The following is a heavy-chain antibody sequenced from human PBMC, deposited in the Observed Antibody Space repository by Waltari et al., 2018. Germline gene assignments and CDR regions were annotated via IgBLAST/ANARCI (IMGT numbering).Heavy chain of an antibody. CDR3: ARRWGYDDTDYNDAFDI. CDR1: GFSLGSYW. CDR2: SWADGMTP. D-gene: IGHD3-22*01. J-gene: IGHJ3*02. Sequence: VQLVESGGGLVQPGGSLRLSCAASGFSLGSYWMHWVRQAPGKGLEGVAVSWADGMTPAYADSVKGRLTISRDNSQNTLYLQMNSLRAEDTAVYYCARRWGYDDTDYNDAFDIWGQGT. V-gene: IGHV3-33*01.